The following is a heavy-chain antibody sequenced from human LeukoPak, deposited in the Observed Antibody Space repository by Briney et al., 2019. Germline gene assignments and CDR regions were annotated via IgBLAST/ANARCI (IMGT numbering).Heavy chain of an antibody. CDR1: GFTFDDYA. J-gene: IGHJ6*04. V-gene: IGHV3-43D*04. D-gene: IGHD6-13*01. Sequence: GGSLRLSCAASGFTFDDYAMHWVRQAPGKGLEWVSLISWDGGSTYYADSVKGRFTISRDNSKSSLYLQMNSLRTEDTALYYCAKDISSSLGDYYYYYGMDVWGKGTTVTVSS. CDR3: AKDISSSLGDYYYYYGMDV. CDR2: ISWDGGST.